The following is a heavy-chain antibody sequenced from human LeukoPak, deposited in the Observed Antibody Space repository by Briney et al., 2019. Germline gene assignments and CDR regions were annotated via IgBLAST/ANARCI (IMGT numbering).Heavy chain of an antibody. V-gene: IGHV1-69*04. CDR3: ARDLWCSGGSCPFDP. J-gene: IGHJ5*02. D-gene: IGHD2-15*01. Sequence: GASVKVSCKASGGTFSSYAIIWVRQAPGQGLEWMGRIIPILGIANYAQKFQGRVTITADKSTSTAYMELSSLRSEDTAVYYCARDLWCSGGSCPFDPWGQGTLVTVSS. CDR2: IIPILGIA. CDR1: GGTFSSYA.